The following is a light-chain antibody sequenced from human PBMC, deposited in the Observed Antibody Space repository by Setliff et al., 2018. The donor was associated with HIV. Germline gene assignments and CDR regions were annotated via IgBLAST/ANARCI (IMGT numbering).Light chain of an antibody. Sequence: QSVLTQPASVSGSPGQSITISCTGTSSDVGGYNYVSWYQQHPGKAPKLMIFEVNSRPSGISNRFSGSKSGNTASLTISGLQAEDEADYYCSSYTSSSPYVFGTGTKGTVL. CDR1: SSDVGGYNY. CDR2: EVN. J-gene: IGLJ1*01. V-gene: IGLV2-14*01. CDR3: SSYTSSSPYV.